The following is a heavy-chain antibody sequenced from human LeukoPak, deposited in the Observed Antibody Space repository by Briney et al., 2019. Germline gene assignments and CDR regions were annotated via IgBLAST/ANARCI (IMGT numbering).Heavy chain of an antibody. CDR1: GYTFTSHA. D-gene: IGHD3-9*01. V-gene: IGHV7-4-1*02. CDR2: INTNSGEP. CDR3: ARGDFDDY. J-gene: IGHJ4*02. Sequence: AASVKVSCKASGYTFTSHAINWVRQAPGQGLEWMGWINTNSGEPRYAQGFTGRFVFSLDTSVSTAYLQISSLKAEDTAVYYCARGDFDDYWGQGTLVTVSS.